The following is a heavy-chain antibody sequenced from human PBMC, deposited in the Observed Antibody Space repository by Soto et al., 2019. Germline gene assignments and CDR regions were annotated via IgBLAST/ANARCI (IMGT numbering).Heavy chain of an antibody. V-gene: IGHV4-4*02. CDR2: IYHSGSA. CDR3: ARAPASYYSLDV. J-gene: IGHJ6*02. CDR1: GGSISGRYW. Sequence: QVQLLQSGPGLVQPSGTLSLTCAVSGGSISGRYWWSWVRQPPGKGLEWIGEIYHSGSADYSPSLKSRVTISVDESKTQLSLNLYSVTAADTAVYYCARAPASYYSLDVWGQGTTVTVSS.